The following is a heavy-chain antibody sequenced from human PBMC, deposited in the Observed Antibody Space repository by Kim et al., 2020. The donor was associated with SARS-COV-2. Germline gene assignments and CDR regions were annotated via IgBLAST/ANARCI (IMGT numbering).Heavy chain of an antibody. V-gene: IGHV3-30*04. CDR1: GFTFSSYA. Sequence: GGSLRLSCAASGFTFSSYAMHWVRQAPGKGLEWVAVISYDGSNKYYADSVKGRFTISRDNSKNTLYLQMNSLRAEDTAVYYCARERVTMIVVVHDGAFDIWGQGTMVTVSS. D-gene: IGHD3-22*01. CDR2: ISYDGSNK. CDR3: ARERVTMIVVVHDGAFDI. J-gene: IGHJ3*02.